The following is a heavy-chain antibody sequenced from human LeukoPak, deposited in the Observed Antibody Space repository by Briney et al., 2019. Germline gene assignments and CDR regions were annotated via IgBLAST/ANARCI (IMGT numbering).Heavy chain of an antibody. CDR3: ARRYSSSSYFDY. D-gene: IGHD6-6*01. J-gene: IGHJ4*02. CDR1: GFSLSTSGVG. CDR2: IYWDDDK. Sequence: SGPTLVNPTETLTLTCTFSGFSLSTSGVGVGWIRQPPGKALEWLALIYWDDDKRYSPSLKSRVTITKDTSKNQVVLTMTNMDPVDTATCYCARRYSSSSYFDYWGQGTLVTVSS. V-gene: IGHV2-5*02.